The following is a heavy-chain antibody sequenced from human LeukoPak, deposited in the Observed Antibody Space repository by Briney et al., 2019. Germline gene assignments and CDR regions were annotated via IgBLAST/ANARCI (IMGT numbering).Heavy chain of an antibody. CDR1: GFTFSSYA. D-gene: IGHD3/OR15-3a*01. CDR2: ISYDGSIK. Sequence: GGSLRLSCAASGFTFSSYAMHWVRQAPGKGLEWVAVISYDGSIKYYADSVKGRFTISRDNAKNSLYLQMNSLRAEDTAVYYCARDGLATTDYWGQGTLVTVSS. J-gene: IGHJ4*02. V-gene: IGHV3-30-3*01. CDR3: ARDGLATTDY.